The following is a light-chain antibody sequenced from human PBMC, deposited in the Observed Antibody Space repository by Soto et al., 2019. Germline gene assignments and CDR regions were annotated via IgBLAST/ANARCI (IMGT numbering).Light chain of an antibody. V-gene: IGKV4-1*01. CDR1: QSILYSPNNKNY. CDR3: QQYYDVPPN. J-gene: IGKJ1*01. CDR2: WAS. Sequence: DIVMTQSPDSLAVSLGERATINCKSSQSILYSPNNKNYLAWYQQKPGQPPKLLIYWASTRESGVPDRFSGSGSGTDLTLTISSLQAEDVGGYYCQQYYDVPPNFGQGTKVEIK.